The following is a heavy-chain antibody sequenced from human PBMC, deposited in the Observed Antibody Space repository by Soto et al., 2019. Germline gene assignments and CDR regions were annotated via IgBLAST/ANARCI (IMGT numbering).Heavy chain of an antibody. V-gene: IGHV3-30*18. Sequence: SLRLSCAASGFTFSSYGMHWVRQAPGKGLEWVAVISYDGSNKYYADSVKGRFTISRDNSKNTLYLQMNSLRAEDTAVYYCAKDLGAATLSYPYYYYGMDVWGQGTTVTVSS. CDR3: AKDLGAATLSYPYYYYGMDV. CDR2: ISYDGSNK. CDR1: GFTFSSYG. D-gene: IGHD2-15*01. J-gene: IGHJ6*02.